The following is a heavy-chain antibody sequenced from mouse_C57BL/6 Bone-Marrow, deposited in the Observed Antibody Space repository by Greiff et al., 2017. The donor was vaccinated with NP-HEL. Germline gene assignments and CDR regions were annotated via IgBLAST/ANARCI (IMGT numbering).Heavy chain of an antibody. CDR1: GFTFSDFY. CDR2: SRNKANDYTT. J-gene: IGHJ4*01. CDR3: ARDAGYSNYFYAMDY. Sequence: EVQLVESGGGLVQSGRSLRLSCATSGFTFSDFYMEWVRQAPGKGLEWIAASRNKANDYTTEYSASVKGRFIVSRDTSQSILYLQMNALRAEDTAIYYCARDAGYSNYFYAMDYWGQGTSVTVSS. D-gene: IGHD2-5*01. V-gene: IGHV7-1*01.